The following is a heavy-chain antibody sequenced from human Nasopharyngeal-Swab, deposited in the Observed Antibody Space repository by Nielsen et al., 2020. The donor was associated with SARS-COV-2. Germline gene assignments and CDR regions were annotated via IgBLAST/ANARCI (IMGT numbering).Heavy chain of an antibody. J-gene: IGHJ4*02. Sequence: GESLKISCAVSGLTVSSTYMSWVRQAPGKGLEWVSVTEIGGTTHYADSVKGRFSISRDSSTNTLYLQMNSLRADDTAVYYCATTPSGSGSSYSEEYWGQGTLVTVSS. D-gene: IGHD1-26*01. CDR3: ATTPSGSGSSYSEEY. CDR1: GLTVSSTY. V-gene: IGHV3-53*01. CDR2: TEIGGTT.